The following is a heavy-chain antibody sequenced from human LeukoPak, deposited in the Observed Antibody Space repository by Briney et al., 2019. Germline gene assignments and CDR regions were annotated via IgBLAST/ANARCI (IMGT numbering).Heavy chain of an antibody. V-gene: IGHV4-39*01. D-gene: IGHD6-6*01. CDR2: IYYSGST. J-gene: IGHJ3*02. Sequence: SETLSLTCIVSGGSLSSSSYYWGWIRQPPGKGLEWIGSIYYSGSTYYNPSLKSRVTISVDSSKNQFSLKLSSVTAADTAAFYCATLYGSSAGTFDIWGQGTMVTVSS. CDR1: GGSLSSSSYY. CDR3: ATLYGSSAGTFDI.